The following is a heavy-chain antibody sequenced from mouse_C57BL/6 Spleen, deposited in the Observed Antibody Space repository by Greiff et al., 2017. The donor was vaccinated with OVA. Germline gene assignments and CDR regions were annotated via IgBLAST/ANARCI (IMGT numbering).Heavy chain of an antibody. CDR1: GFTFSSYA. Sequence: EVKLMESGEGLVKPGGSLKLSCAASGFTFSSYAMSWVRQTPEKRLEWVAYISSGGDYIYYADTVKGRFTISRDNARNTLYLQMSSLKSEDTAMYYCTRDPGFYYFDYWGQGTTLTVSS. J-gene: IGHJ2*01. D-gene: IGHD4-1*01. CDR2: ISSGGDYI. V-gene: IGHV5-9-1*02. CDR3: TRDPGFYYFDY.